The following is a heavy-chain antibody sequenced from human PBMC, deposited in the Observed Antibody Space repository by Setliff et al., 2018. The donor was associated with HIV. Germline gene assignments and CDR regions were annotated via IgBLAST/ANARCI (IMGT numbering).Heavy chain of an antibody. CDR3: ATFYSTGWYNP. V-gene: IGHV1-3*01. Sequence: GASVKVSCKASGYTFTTYFIHWVRQAPGQRLERMGWVHAGNSNTKYSQKFQGRVTFTRDTSAHTAYMELSSLTSDDTAVYYCATFYSTGWYNPWGQGTLVTVSS. CDR1: GYTFTTYF. J-gene: IGHJ5*02. CDR2: VHAGNSNT. D-gene: IGHD6-19*01.